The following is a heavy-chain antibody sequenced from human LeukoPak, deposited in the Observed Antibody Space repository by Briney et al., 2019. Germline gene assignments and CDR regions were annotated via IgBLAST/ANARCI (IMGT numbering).Heavy chain of an antibody. D-gene: IGHD6-13*01. CDR3: ARGSYSSSWYDAFDI. CDR1: GYTFTSYD. CDR2: MNPNSGNT. J-gene: IGHJ3*02. Sequence: ASVKVSCKASGYTFTSYDINCVRQATGQGLEWMGWMNPNSGNTGYAQKFQGRVTMARNTSISTAYMELSSLRSEDTAVYYCARGSYSSSWYDAFDIWGQGTMVTVSS. V-gene: IGHV1-8*01.